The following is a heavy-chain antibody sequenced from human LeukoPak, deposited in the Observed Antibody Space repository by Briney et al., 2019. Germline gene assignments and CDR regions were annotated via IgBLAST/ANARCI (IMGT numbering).Heavy chain of an antibody. D-gene: IGHD3-9*01. CDR3: ARELRYFDWSTAFDI. V-gene: IGHV4-30-4*01. CDR2: IYYSGST. Sequence: SETLSLTCTVSGGSISSGDYYWSWIRQPPGKGLEWIGYIYYSGSTYYNPSLKSRVTISVDTSKNQFSLKLSSVTAADTAVYYCARELRYFDWSTAFDIWGQGTMVTVSS. CDR1: GGSISSGDYY. J-gene: IGHJ3*02.